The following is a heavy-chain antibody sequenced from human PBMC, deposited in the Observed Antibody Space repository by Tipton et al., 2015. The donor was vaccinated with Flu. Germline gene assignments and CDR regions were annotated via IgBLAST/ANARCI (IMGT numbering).Heavy chain of an antibody. CDR1: GGTFSNYA. CDR3: ARDQDYSGYERNYYAMDV. J-gene: IGHJ6*02. V-gene: IGHV1-69*01. D-gene: IGHD5-12*01. CDR2: IIPMFGTA. Sequence: QMQLVQSGAEVKKPGSSVKVSCKASGGTFSNYAISWVRQAPGQGLEWMGGIIPMFGTATYAQRFEDRVTITADDSTSTAYMELSNLRSGDTAVYFCARDQDYSGYERNYYAMDVWGQGTTVTVSS.